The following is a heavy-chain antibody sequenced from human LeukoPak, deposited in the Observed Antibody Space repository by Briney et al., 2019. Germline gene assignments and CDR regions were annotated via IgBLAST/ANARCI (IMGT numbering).Heavy chain of an antibody. V-gene: IGHV3-7*01. CDR2: INQDGSDK. J-gene: IGHJ4*01. Sequence: GGSLRLSCAASGFTFSTYWMSWVRQAPGQGLEWVANINQDGSDKYYVDSVKGRFTISRDNAKNSLYLQMNSLRVENTAVYYCASRIVGTPDYFDYWGHGTLVTVSS. CDR1: GFTFSTYW. D-gene: IGHD1-26*01. CDR3: ASRIVGTPDYFDY.